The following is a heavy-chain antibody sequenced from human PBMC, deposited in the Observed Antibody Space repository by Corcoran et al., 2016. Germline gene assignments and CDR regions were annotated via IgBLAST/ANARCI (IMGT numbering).Heavy chain of an antibody. CDR2: VDSSGSA. CDR1: GGSMTSSSSCY. Sequence: QLQLEESGPGQVKPSETLSLTCTVSGGSMTSSSSCYWGWIRQPPGKGLEWIGSVDSSGSAYYGPSLQSRGTISTDTSKNQFSLKLRSVTAADTAVYYCARINIETYYYDSNGYYLAGYYYYGMDVWGQGTTVTVSS. CDR3: ARINIETYYYDSNGYYLAGYYYYGMDV. V-gene: IGHV4-39*07. J-gene: IGHJ6*02. D-gene: IGHD3-22*01.